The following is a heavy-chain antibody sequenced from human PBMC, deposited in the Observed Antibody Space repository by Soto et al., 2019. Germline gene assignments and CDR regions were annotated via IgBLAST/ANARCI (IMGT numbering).Heavy chain of an antibody. J-gene: IGHJ6*02. V-gene: IGHV1-8*01. CDR3: ARGDTAARKSYGMDV. CDR2: MNPNSGNT. Sequence: QVQLVQSGAEVKKPGASVKVSCKASGYTFTSYGINWVRQATGQGLEWMGWMNPNSGNTGYAQKFQGRVTMTRNTSISTAYMEPSSLRSEDTAVYYCARGDTAARKSYGMDVWGQGTTVTVSS. D-gene: IGHD6-6*01. CDR1: GYTFTSYG.